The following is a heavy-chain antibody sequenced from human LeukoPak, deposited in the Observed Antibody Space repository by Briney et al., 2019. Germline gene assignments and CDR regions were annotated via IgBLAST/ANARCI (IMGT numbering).Heavy chain of an antibody. CDR1: GFTFGDYL. D-gene: IGHD6-19*01. J-gene: IGHJ4*02. CDR3: SRGSGWLSVY. V-gene: IGHV3-49*03. Sequence: GGSLRLSCTASGFTFGDYLMSWFRRAPGKGLEWIGFISGGTTEYAASVKGRFTISRDDSSSIAYLQMNSLTTEDTAVYYCSRGSGWLSVYWGQGTLVTVSS. CDR2: ISGGTT.